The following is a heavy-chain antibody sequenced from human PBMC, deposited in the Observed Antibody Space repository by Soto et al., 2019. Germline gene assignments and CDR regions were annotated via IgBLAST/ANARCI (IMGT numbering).Heavy chain of an antibody. CDR2: ISTYNGNT. Sequence: QVQLVQSGAEVKKPGASVKVSCKASGYIFTSSGISWVRQAPGQGLEWMGWISTYNGNTDYAQKLQGRVTMTTDTATCTAYMELRSLRSDDTAVYYCARGSYCYYSYYGMDVWGQGTTVTVSS. J-gene: IGHJ6*02. CDR3: ARGSYCYYSYYGMDV. V-gene: IGHV1-18*01. D-gene: IGHD1-26*01. CDR1: GYIFTSSG.